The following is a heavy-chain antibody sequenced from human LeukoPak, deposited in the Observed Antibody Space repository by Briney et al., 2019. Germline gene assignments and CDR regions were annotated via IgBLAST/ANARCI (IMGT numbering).Heavy chain of an antibody. CDR2: TYYRSKWYN. CDR3: ARDLYSSSWYFVSPGGY. V-gene: IGHV6-1*01. CDR1: GDSVSSNSAA. Sequence: SQTLSLTCAISGDSVSSNSAAWNWIRQSPSRGLEWLGRTYYRSKWYNDYAVSVKSRITINPDTSKNQFSLQLNSVTPEDTAFYYCARDLYSSSWYFVSPGGYWGQGTLVTVSS. D-gene: IGHD6-13*01. J-gene: IGHJ4*02.